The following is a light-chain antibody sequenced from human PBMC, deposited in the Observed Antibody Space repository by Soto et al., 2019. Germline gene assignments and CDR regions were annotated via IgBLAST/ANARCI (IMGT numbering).Light chain of an antibody. V-gene: IGKV1-33*01. CDR1: HVICNY. Sequence: DIQMTQSPSSLSASVGDRVTITCQASHVICNYLNWYQQKPGKAPKLLIYDASNLEPGVPSRFSGSGSGTDFTFTISSLQPEDIATYYCQQYAYPGITFGQGTRLEIK. J-gene: IGKJ5*01. CDR2: DAS. CDR3: QQYAYPGIT.